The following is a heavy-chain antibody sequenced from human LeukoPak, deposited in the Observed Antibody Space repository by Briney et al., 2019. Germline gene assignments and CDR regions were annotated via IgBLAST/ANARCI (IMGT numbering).Heavy chain of an antibody. CDR3: ARVSPGYYYDSSGL. Sequence: SETLSLTCTVSGGSISSGSYYGSWIRQPAGKGLEWIGRIYTSGSTNYNPSLKSRVTISVDTSKNQFSLKLSSVTAADTAVYYCARVSPGYYYDSSGLWGQGTLVTVSS. CDR1: GGSISSGSYY. D-gene: IGHD3-22*01. V-gene: IGHV4-61*02. CDR2: IYTSGST. J-gene: IGHJ4*02.